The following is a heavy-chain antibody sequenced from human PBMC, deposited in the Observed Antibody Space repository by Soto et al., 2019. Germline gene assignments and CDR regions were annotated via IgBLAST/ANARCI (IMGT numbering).Heavy chain of an antibody. CDR1: GFTFSFYI. Sequence: LRLSCAASGFTFSFYIMNWVRQAPGKGLEWVSSIGSGSAHIYYADSVKGRFTISRDNAKNSLFLQMNSLRAEDTAVYYCARAYYYDSSGYQTAFDIWGQGTMVTVSS. D-gene: IGHD3-22*01. J-gene: IGHJ3*02. CDR3: ARAYYYDSSGYQTAFDI. V-gene: IGHV3-21*01. CDR2: IGSGSAHI.